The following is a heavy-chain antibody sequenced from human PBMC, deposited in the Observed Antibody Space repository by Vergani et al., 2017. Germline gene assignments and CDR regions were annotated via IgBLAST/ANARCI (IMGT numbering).Heavy chain of an antibody. V-gene: IGHV4-34*01. CDR1: GGSFSGYY. J-gene: IGHJ4*02. D-gene: IGHD3-10*01. CDR3: ARGGITMVRGVMYYFDY. CDR2: INHSGST. Sequence: QVQLQQWGAGLLKPSETLSLTCAVYGGSFSGYYWSWIRQPPGKGLEWIGEINHSGSTNYNPALKSRVTISVDTSKNQFSLQLSSVTAADTAVYYCARGGITMVRGVMYYFDYWGQGTLVTVSS.